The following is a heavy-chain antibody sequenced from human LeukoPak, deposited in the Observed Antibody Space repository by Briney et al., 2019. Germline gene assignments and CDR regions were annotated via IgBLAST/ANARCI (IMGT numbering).Heavy chain of an antibody. J-gene: IGHJ3*02. V-gene: IGHV1-69*04. D-gene: IGHD3-16*02. CDR3: TREGVYSPDPSSYHRDAFDI. CDR2: IIPILDVA. Sequence: ASVKASCKASGGSFNSYVITWVRQAPGQGLEWMGRIIPILDVANFAQKFQGRVTITADKSTNTAHMELSSLRSEDTAVYYCTREGVYSPDPSSYHRDAFDIWGQGTVVTVSS. CDR1: GGSFNSYV.